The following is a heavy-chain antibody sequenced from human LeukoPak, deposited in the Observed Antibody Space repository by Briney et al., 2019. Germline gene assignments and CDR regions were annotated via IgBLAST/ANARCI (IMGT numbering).Heavy chain of an antibody. J-gene: IGHJ6*02. CDR3: TRGLVGYYAMDV. CDR1: EFTFRSYE. V-gene: IGHV3-48*03. Sequence: GGSLRLSCAASEFTFRSYEMNWVRQAPGKGLEWISYISNSDTTIDYADSVKGRFTISRDNAKNSLYLQMNSLRVEDTAVYYCTRGLVGYYAMDVWGQGTTVTVSS. CDR2: ISNSDTTI. D-gene: IGHD3-10*01.